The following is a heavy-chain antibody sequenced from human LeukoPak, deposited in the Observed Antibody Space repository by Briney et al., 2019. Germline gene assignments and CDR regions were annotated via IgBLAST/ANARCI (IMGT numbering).Heavy chain of an antibody. CDR2: INHSGST. CDR3: ARASITIFGVVTPNWFDP. D-gene: IGHD3-3*01. CDR1: GGSFSGYY. Sequence: SETLSLTCAVYGGSFSGYYWSWIRQPPGKGLEWIGEINHSGSTNYNPSLKSRVTISVDTSKNQFSLKLSSVTAADTAVYYCARASITIFGVVTPNWFDPWGQGTLVTVSS. J-gene: IGHJ5*02. V-gene: IGHV4-34*01.